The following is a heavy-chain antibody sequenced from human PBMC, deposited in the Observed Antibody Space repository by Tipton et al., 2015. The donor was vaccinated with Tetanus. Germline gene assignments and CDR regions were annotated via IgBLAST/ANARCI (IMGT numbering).Heavy chain of an antibody. Sequence: TLSLTCTVSGGSISSSSYYWGWIRQPPGKGLEWIGSIYYSGSTYYNPSLKSRVTISVDTSKNQFSLKLSSVTAADTAVYYCARSPTVTNEPLRWGQGTLVTVSS. CDR1: GGSISSSSYY. CDR3: ARSPTVTNEPLR. CDR2: IYYSGST. J-gene: IGHJ4*02. D-gene: IGHD4-17*01. V-gene: IGHV4-39*01.